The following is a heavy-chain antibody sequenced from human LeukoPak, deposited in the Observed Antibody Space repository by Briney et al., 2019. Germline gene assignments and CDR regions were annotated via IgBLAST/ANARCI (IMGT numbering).Heavy chain of an antibody. CDR3: ARFREQLVYAFDI. CDR1: GGTFSSYA. V-gene: IGHV1-69*05. J-gene: IGHJ3*02. CDR2: IIPIFGTA. Sequence: GASVKVSCKASGGTFSSYAISWVRQAPGQGLEWMGGIIPIFGTANYAQKFQGRVTITTDESTSTAYMELSSLRSEDTAVYYCARFREQLVYAFDIWGQGTMVTVSS. D-gene: IGHD6-6*01.